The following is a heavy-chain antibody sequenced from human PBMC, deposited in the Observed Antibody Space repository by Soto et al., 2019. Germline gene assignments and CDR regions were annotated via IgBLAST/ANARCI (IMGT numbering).Heavy chain of an antibody. CDR1: GGSISSGGYY. V-gene: IGHV4-31*01. CDR2: TYYSGST. CDR3: ARPLVGMHV. J-gene: IGHJ6*02. Sequence: QVQLQESGPGLVKPSQTLARTCTVSGGSISSGGYYWSWIRQHPGKCLGGIGYTYYSGSTYYNPSLKSLVTRSVDTSTNQYSPKPSSVTAADKAVYYCARPLVGMHVWGHGTTVTVSS.